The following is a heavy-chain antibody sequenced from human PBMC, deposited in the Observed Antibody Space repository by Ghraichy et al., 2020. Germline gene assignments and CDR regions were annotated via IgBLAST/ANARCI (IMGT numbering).Heavy chain of an antibody. CDR2: IYYSGST. CDR1: GGSISSSSYY. CDR3: ASGYDYDFWSGYYPWYYGMDV. V-gene: IGHV4-39*01. J-gene: IGHJ6*02. Sequence: SETLSLTCTVSGGSISSSSYYWGWIRQPPGKGLEWIGSIYYSGSTYYNPSLKSRVTISVDTSKNQFSLKLSSVTAADTAVYYCASGYDYDFWSGYYPWYYGMDVWGQGTTVTVSS. D-gene: IGHD3-3*01.